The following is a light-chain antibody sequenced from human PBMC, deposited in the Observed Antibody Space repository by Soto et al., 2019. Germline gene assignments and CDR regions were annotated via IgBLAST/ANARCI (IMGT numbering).Light chain of an antibody. CDR1: QSVSSGY. CDR2: GAS. J-gene: IGKJ1*01. CDR3: QQYGASPWT. V-gene: IGKV3-20*01. Sequence: ENVLTQSPGTLSLSPGESATLSCRASQSVSSGYLAWYQQKPGQAPSLLIYGASSRATGIPDRFSGSGSGTDFTLTISRLEPEDFAVYYCQQYGASPWTFGQGTKVDIK.